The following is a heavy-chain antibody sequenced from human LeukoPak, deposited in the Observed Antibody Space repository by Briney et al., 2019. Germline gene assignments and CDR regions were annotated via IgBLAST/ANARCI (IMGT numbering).Heavy chain of an antibody. CDR1: GFTFINYA. CDR3: ARGTNYGFDP. D-gene: IGHD1-7*01. CDR2: ISHSGGST. V-gene: IGHV3-23*01. Sequence: GGSLRLSCAASGFTFINYAMNWVRQAPGKGLQWVSSISHSGGSTYYADSVKGRFTISRDNAKNTLYLQMNSLRAEDTAVYYCARGTNYGFDPWGQGTLVTVSA. J-gene: IGHJ5*02.